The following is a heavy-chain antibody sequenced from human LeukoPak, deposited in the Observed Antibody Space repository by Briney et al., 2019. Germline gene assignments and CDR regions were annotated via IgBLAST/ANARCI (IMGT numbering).Heavy chain of an antibody. CDR2: ISWNSGSI. CDR1: GFTFSNSG. J-gene: IGHJ4*02. D-gene: IGHD3-10*01. V-gene: IGHV3-9*01. Sequence: QPGGSLRLSCAASGFTFSNSGMNWVRQAPGKGLEWVSGISWNSGSIGYADSVKGRFTISRDNAKNSLYLQMNSLRAEDTALYYCARDYGSGSYHFDYWGQGTLVTVSS. CDR3: ARDYGSGSYHFDY.